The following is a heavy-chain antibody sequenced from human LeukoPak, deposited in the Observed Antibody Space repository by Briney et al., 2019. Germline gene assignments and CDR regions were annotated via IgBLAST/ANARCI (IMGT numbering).Heavy chain of an antibody. CDR1: GFTFSSYT. V-gene: IGHV3-21*01. D-gene: IGHD2-15*01. CDR3: ARETYCSGGSCYKGNAFDI. J-gene: IGHJ3*02. CDR2: ISSSSSYI. Sequence: PGGSLRLSCAASGFTFSSYTMNWVRQAQGKGLEWVSSISSSSSYIYYADSVKGRFTISRDNAKNSLYLQMNSLRADDTAVYYCARETYCSGGSCYKGNAFDIWGQGTMVTVSS.